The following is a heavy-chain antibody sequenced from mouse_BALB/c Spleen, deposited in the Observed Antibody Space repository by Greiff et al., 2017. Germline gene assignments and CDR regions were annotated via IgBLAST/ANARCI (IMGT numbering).Heavy chain of an antibody. CDR2: ISYSGST. V-gene: IGHV3-2*02. CDR1: GYSITSDYA. D-gene: IGHD1-1*01. CDR3: AKRLLRRDWYFDV. J-gene: IGHJ1*01. Sequence: EVKLQESGPGLVKPSQSLSLTCTVTGYSITSDYAWNWIRQFPGNKLEWMGYISYSGSTSYNPSLKSRISITRDTSKNQFFLQLNSVTTEDTATYYCAKRLLRRDWYFDVWGAGTTVTVSS.